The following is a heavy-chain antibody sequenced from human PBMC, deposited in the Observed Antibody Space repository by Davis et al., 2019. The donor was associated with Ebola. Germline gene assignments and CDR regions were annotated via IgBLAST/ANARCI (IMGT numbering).Heavy chain of an antibody. V-gene: IGHV3-7*01. J-gene: IGHJ6*03. CDR2: IKQDGSEK. CDR3: AREYYYYYYMDV. Sequence: PGGSLRLSCAASGFTFSSYWMSWVRQAPGKGLEWVANIKQDGSEKYYVDSVKGRFTISRDNSKNTLYLQMNSLRAEDTAVYYCAREYYYYYYMDVWGKGTTVTVSS. CDR1: GFTFSSYW.